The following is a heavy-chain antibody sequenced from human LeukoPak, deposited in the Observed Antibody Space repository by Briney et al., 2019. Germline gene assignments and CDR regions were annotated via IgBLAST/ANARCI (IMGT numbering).Heavy chain of an antibody. V-gene: IGHV4-34*01. J-gene: IGHJ5*02. CDR2: INHSGST. Sequence: SETLSLTCAVYGGSFSGYYWSWIRQPPGKGLEWIGEINHSGSTSYNPSLKSRVTISVDTSKNQFSLKLSSVTAADTAVYYCARGSVRLSGYYGSGSYYGWFDPWGQGTLVTVSS. CDR1: GGSFSGYY. D-gene: IGHD3-10*01. CDR3: ARGSVRLSGYYGSGSYYGWFDP.